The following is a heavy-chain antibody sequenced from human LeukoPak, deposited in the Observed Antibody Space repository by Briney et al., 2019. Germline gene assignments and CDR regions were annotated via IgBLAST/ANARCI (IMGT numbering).Heavy chain of an antibody. V-gene: IGHV3-20*04. CDR3: ARDYGGKTNFDY. Sequence: GGSLRLSCAASGFTFTAYTINWVRQAPGKGLEWVSGIIWSGGSTGYADSVKGRFTISRDNAKNSLYLQMNSLRAEDTAVYYCARDYGGKTNFDYWGQGTLVTVSS. J-gene: IGHJ4*02. CDR2: IIWSGGST. D-gene: IGHD4-23*01. CDR1: GFTFTAYT.